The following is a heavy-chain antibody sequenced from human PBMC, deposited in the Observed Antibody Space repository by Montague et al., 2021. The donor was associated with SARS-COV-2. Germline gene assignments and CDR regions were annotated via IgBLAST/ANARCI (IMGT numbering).Heavy chain of an antibody. CDR3: ARGQRQSFSVFGVLAGGPELEHYGLDV. CDR1: GGSFNNYY. D-gene: IGHD3-3*01. J-gene: IGHJ6*02. CDR2: IDQGGAT. Sequence: SETLSLTCAVYGGSFNNYYWTWIRQAPGKGLEWIGEIDQGGATNYSPAFRSRLTLSVDTSKNQFSLKLNFVTAADTAVYFCARGQRQSFSVFGVLAGGPELEHYGLDVWGLGTTVTVS. V-gene: IGHV4-34*01.